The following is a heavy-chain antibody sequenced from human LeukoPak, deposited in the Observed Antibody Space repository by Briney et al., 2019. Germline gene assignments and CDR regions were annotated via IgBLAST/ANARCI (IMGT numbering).Heavy chain of an antibody. CDR2: VDLLGRT. J-gene: IGHJ4*02. CDR3: AREGGPYRPLDY. V-gene: IGHV4-4*02. CDR1: GGSISNTNW. Sequence: SGTLSLTCGVSGGSISNTNWWTWVRQPPGKGLEWIGEVDLLGRTNYNPSLKSRVAISVDKSENHISLWLTSMTAADTAVYYCAREGGPYRPLDYSGQGTLVTVSS.